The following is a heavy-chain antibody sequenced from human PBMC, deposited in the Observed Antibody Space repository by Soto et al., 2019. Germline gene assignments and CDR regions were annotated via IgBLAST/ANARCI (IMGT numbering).Heavy chain of an antibody. Sequence: EVRLLESGGGLAQPGGSRRLSCAASGFTFSSSAMNWVRQAPGKGLEWVSSIRVGGGDTFYADSVRGRFTVSRDISRNTLYLQNNSLRAEDTAIYYCAKCSVGTVRTSGWCNWFDPWGQGTLVTVSS. CDR1: GFTFSSSA. CDR3: AKCSVGTVRTSGWCNWFDP. J-gene: IGHJ5*02. D-gene: IGHD6-19*01. CDR2: IRVGGGDT. V-gene: IGHV3-23*01.